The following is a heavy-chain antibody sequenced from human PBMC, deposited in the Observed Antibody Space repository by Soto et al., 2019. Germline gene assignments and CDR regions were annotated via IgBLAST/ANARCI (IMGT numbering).Heavy chain of an antibody. CDR2: INSDGSST. D-gene: IGHD3-10*01. CDR3: ARGPDGGGSGRTFDY. V-gene: IGHV3-74*01. Sequence: GGSLRLSCAASGFTFSSYWMHWVRQAPGKGPVWVSRINSDGSSTNYADSVKGRFTISRDNAKNTLYLQMNSLRAEDTAVYYCARGPDGGGSGRTFDYWGQGTLVTVSS. J-gene: IGHJ4*02. CDR1: GFTFSSYW.